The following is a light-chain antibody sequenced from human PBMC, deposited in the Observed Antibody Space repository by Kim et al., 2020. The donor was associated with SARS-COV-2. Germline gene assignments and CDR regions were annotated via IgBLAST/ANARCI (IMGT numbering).Light chain of an antibody. CDR3: NSRDNGGDHVV. CDR2: GKN. J-gene: IGLJ2*01. Sequence: SSELTQDPAVSVALGQTVRITCQGDSLRTYYASWYQQKPGQAPILVIYGKNNRPSGIPDRFSGSSSGNTASFTVTGAQAVDEADYYCNSRDNGGDHVVFGGGTQLTVL. CDR1: SLRTYY. V-gene: IGLV3-19*01.